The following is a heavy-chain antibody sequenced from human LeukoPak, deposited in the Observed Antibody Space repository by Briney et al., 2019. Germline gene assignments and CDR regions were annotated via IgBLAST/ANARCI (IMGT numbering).Heavy chain of an antibody. V-gene: IGHV3-33*01. D-gene: IGHD2-15*01. CDR3: AREHCSGGSCQYYFDY. CDR1: GFTFRIYD. J-gene: IGHJ4*02. Sequence: GSTLGLSCAASGFTFRIYDMHWARQAPAKGLEDGTVIWYDGSNKYYANYVKGRLNSSRDNSKNTVYMQMNSVRAEDTAVYYCAREHCSGGSCQYYFDYWGQGTLVTVSS. CDR2: IWYDGSNK.